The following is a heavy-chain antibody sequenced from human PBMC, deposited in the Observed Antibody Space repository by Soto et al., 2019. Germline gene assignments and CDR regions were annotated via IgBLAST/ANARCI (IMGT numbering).Heavy chain of an antibody. J-gene: IGHJ4*02. CDR3: AKSIVVAGDSLDY. Sequence: PGGSLRLSCAASGFTFISYGMHWGRQAPGKGLEWVAGISYDGINKYYADSVKGRFTISRDNSKNTLYLQMNSLRAEDTAVYYCAKSIVVAGDSLDYWGQGTLVTVSS. D-gene: IGHD6-19*01. CDR1: GFTFISYG. CDR2: ISYDGINK. V-gene: IGHV3-30*18.